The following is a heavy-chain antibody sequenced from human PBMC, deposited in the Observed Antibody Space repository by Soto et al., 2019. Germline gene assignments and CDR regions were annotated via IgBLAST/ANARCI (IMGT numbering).Heavy chain of an antibody. CDR3: SGGSGSYDTYYYYGMDV. V-gene: IGHV3-53*01. D-gene: IGHD3-10*01. J-gene: IGHJ6*02. CDR1: GFTVSSSY. Sequence: EVQLVESGGGLIQPGGSLRLSCAASGFTVSSSYMSWVRQTPGKGLEWVSVIYSGGSTNYADSVKGRFTISRDNSKNTLYLQMNSLRAEDTAVYYCSGGSGSYDTYYYYGMDVWGQGNTVTVSS. CDR2: IYSGGST.